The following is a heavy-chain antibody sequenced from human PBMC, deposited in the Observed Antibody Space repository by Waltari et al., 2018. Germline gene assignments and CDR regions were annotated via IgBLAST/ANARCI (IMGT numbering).Heavy chain of an antibody. CDR2: SNPQRGNT. CDR1: GYTFTSYD. CDR3: ARGRGSSSHDNWFDP. D-gene: IGHD6-13*01. V-gene: IGHV1-8*03. J-gene: IGHJ5*02. Sequence: QVQLVQSGAEVKKPGASVKVSCKASGYTFTSYDINWVRQATGQGLEWMGWSNPQRGNTGYAQKFQGRVTITRNTSISTAYMELSSLRSEGTAVYYCARGRGSSSHDNWFDPWGPRTLVTVSS.